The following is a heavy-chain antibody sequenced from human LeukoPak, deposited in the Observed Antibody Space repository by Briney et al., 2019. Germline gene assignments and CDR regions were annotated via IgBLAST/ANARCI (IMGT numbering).Heavy chain of an antibody. Sequence: SETLSLTCAAYGGSFSGYYWSWIRQPPGKGLEWIGEINHGGSTNYNPSLKSRVTLSLDTSKNQLSLKLTSVTAADTAVYYCAREGGFYRPLDYSGQGTLVTVSS. D-gene: IGHD3-3*01. J-gene: IGHJ4*02. CDR3: AREGGFYRPLDY. V-gene: IGHV4-34*01. CDR2: INHGGST. CDR1: GGSFSGYY.